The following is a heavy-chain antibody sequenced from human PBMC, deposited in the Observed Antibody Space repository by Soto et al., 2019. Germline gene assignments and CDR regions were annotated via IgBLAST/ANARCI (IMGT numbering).Heavy chain of an antibody. CDR1: GGTFSGYQ. Sequence: QVQLQQWDAGLLKPSETLSLTCAVYGGTFSGYQWSWIRQTPGKGLEWIGGINDSGDINYNPSLKSRVTILVDSPKKQISLRLSSVTAADTAVYYCARGLLLWFGELSRRGGYYYYMDVWGKGTTVTVSS. J-gene: IGHJ6*03. CDR2: INDSGDI. D-gene: IGHD3-10*01. CDR3: ARGLLLWFGELSRRGGYYYYMDV. V-gene: IGHV4-34*01.